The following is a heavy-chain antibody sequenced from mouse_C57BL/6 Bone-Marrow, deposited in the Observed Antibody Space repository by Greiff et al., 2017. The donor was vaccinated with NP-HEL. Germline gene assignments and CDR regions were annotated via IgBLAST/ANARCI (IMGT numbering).Heavy chain of an antibody. D-gene: IGHD2-1*01. CDR3: ARKEGYGNYGFAY. CDR2: IDPANGNT. CDR1: GFNIKNPY. V-gene: IGHV14-3*01. Sequence: EVQGVESVAELVRPGASVKLSCTASGFNIKNPYMHWVTQRPEQGLEWIGRIDPANGNTKYAPKFQGKATITADTSSNTAYLQLSSLTSEDTAIYYCARKEGYGNYGFAYWGQGTLVTVSA. J-gene: IGHJ3*01.